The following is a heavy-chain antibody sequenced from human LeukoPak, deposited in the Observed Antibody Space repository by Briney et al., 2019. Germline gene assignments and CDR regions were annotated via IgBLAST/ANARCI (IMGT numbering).Heavy chain of an antibody. J-gene: IGHJ3*02. V-gene: IGHV3-30*18. D-gene: IGHD2-2*01. CDR1: GFTFSSYG. CDR3: AKDLVYLGYCSSTSCYAYAFDI. Sequence: GGSLRLSCAASGFTFSSYGMHWVRQAPGKGLEWVAIIFYDGRNKYYADSVKGRFTISRDNSKNTLYLQMNSLSAEDTAVYYCAKDLVYLGYCSSTSCYAYAFDIWGQGTMVTVSS. CDR2: IFYDGRNK.